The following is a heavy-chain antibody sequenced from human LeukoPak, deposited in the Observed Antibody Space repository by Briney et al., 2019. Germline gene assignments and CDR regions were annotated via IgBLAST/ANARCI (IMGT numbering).Heavy chain of an antibody. CDR2: ISGSGGST. J-gene: IGHJ4*02. CDR3: AKGRYDFWSGLDY. D-gene: IGHD3-3*01. V-gene: IGHV3-23*01. Sequence: GGSLRLSCAASGFTFSSYAMSWVRQAPGKGLEWVSGISGSGGSTYYADSVKGRFTISRDNSKNMLYLQMNSLRAEDTAVYYCAKGRYDFWSGLDYWGQGTLVTVSS. CDR1: GFTFSSYA.